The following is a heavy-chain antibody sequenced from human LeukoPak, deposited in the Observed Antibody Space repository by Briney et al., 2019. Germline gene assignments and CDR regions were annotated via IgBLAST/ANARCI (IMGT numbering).Heavy chain of an antibody. CDR2: ISGSGGST. CDR3: AKDRVVVPAAMSAFDI. D-gene: IGHD2-2*01. V-gene: IGHV3-23*01. CDR1: GFTFSSYA. Sequence: GGSLRLSCAASGFTFSSYAMSWVRQAPGKGLEWVSAISGSGGSTNYADSVKGRFTISGDNSKNTLYLQMNSLRAEDTAVYYCAKDRVVVPAAMSAFDIWGQGTMVTVSS. J-gene: IGHJ3*02.